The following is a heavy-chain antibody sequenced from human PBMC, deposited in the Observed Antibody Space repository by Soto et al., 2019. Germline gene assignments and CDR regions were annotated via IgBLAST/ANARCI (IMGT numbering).Heavy chain of an antibody. D-gene: IGHD2-15*01. CDR3: AHGHYLGCLGGGSCYSSLLT. J-gene: IGHJ5*02. CDR2: IYWDDDK. V-gene: IGHV2-5*02. Sequence: SGPTLVKPTQTLTLTCTFSGVSLSTSGVGVGWIRQPPGKALEWLALIYWDDDKAYSPYLKSRLTITKATSKNQVVLTMTTMDPVDTAPYYCAHGHYLGCLGGGSCYSSLLTWGQGTLVTVSS. CDR1: GVSLSTSGVG.